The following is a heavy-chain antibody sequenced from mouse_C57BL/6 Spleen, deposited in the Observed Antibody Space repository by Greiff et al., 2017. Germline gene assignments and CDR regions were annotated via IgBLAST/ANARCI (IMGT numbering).Heavy chain of an antibody. D-gene: IGHD1-1*01. V-gene: IGHV1-26*01. CDR1: GYTFTDYY. J-gene: IGHJ2*01. CDR3: ASPFITTVDY. CDR2: INPNNGGT. Sequence: VQLQQSGPELVKPGASVKISCKASGYTFTDYYMNWVKQSHGKSLEWIGDINPNNGGTSYNQKFKGKATLTVDKSSSTAYMELRSLTSEDSAVYYCASPFITTVDYWGQGTTLTVSS.